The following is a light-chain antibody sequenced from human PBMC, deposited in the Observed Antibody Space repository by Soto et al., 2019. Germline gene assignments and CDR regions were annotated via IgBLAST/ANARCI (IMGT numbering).Light chain of an antibody. CDR1: QSINNY. CDR2: AAS. CDR3: QDSYFTVT. J-gene: IGKJ4*01. Sequence: DIQMTQSPSSLSASVGDRVTITCRASQSINNYLNWYQQKPGKAPNLLIYAASSLQSGVPSRFSGRGSGTDFTLTISSLQPEDFATYYCQDSYFTVTFGGGTKVEIK. V-gene: IGKV1-39*01.